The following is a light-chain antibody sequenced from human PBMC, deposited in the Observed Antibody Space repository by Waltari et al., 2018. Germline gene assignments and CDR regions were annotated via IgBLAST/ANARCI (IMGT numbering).Light chain of an antibody. CDR3: QQTYSNFRT. CDR2: AAS. V-gene: IGKV1-39*01. Sequence: DIQMTQSPSSLSASVGDSVTIACRASQRISSYLNWYQQKPGQAPKLLIYAASSLQSGVPSRFSGSRFGTDCTLTINSLQPEDFAIYYCQQTYSNFRTFGQGTKVDVK. CDR1: QRISSY. J-gene: IGKJ1*01.